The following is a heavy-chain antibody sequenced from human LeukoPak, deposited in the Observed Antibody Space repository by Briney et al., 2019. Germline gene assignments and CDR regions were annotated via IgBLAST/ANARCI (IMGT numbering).Heavy chain of an antibody. Sequence: PGGSLRLSCAATGLTVSSNFMSWVRQAPGKGLEWVSVIYGGGSTYYADSVKGRFTISRDNAKNSLYLQMNSLRAEDTAVYYCARDPPLQYYDSSGPEYFQHWGQGTLVTVSS. CDR1: GLTVSSNF. CDR2: IYGGGST. V-gene: IGHV3-53*01. CDR3: ARDPPLQYYDSSGPEYFQH. D-gene: IGHD3-22*01. J-gene: IGHJ1*01.